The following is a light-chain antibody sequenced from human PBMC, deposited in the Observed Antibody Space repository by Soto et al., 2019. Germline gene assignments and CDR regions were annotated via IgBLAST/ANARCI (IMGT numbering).Light chain of an antibody. V-gene: IGKV3-15*01. CDR1: QSVHSR. CDR2: GAS. CDR3: RQYDDWPPWT. Sequence: EIVMTQSPAALSVSPGDAATLSCRASQSVHSRLAWYQQKPGQAPRLLIYGASTRATGTPPRFRGSGSGTEFTLTISSLQSDDFAVYYCRQYDDWPPWTFGPGTKVDIK. J-gene: IGKJ1*01.